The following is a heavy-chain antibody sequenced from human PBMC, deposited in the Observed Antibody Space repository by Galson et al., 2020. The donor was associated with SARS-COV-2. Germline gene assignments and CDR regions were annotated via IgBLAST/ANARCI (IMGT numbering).Heavy chain of an antibody. D-gene: IGHD6-19*01. V-gene: IGHV1-8*01. CDR1: GYTFTSYD. J-gene: IGHJ6*02. CDR3: ARGGQWLVLEDYYYYGMDV. Sequence: GESLKISCKASGYTFTSYDINWVRQATGQGLEWMGWMNPNSGNTGYAQKFQGRVTMTRNTSISTAYMELSSLRSEDTAVYYCARGGQWLVLEDYYYYGMDVWGQGTTVTVSS. CDR2: MNPNSGNT.